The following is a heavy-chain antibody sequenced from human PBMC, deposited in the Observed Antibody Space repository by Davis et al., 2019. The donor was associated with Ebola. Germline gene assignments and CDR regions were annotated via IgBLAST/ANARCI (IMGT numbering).Heavy chain of an antibody. D-gene: IGHD3-9*01. CDR2: ISAYNGNT. V-gene: IGHV1-18*01. J-gene: IGHJ4*02. CDR3: ARVARLTFDY. CDR1: AYTFTSYG. Sequence: AASVKVSCKASAYTFTSYGISWVRQAPGQGLEWMGLISAYNGNTNYAQKLQVRVTMTKDTSTSTAYIELRSLRSDDTAVYYCARVARLTFDYWGQGTLVTVSS.